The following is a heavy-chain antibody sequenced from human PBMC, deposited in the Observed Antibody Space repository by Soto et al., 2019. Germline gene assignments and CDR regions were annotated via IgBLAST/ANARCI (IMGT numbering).Heavy chain of an antibody. V-gene: IGHV4-31*03. CDR1: GGSISSGGYY. CDR2: IYYGGST. Sequence: SETLSLTCTVSGGSISSGGYYWSWIRQHPGKGLEWIGYIYYGGSTYYNPSLKSRVTISVDTSKNQFSLKLSSVTAADTAVYYCASFTSWYSGYDSKRWDYWGQGTLVTVSS. CDR3: ASFTSWYSGYDSKRWDY. J-gene: IGHJ4*02. D-gene: IGHD5-12*01.